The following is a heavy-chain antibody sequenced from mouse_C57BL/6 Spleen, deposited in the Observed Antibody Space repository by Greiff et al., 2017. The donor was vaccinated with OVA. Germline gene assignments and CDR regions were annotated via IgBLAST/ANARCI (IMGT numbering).Heavy chain of an antibody. Sequence: ESGPGLVKPSQSLSLTCSVTGYSITSGYYWNWIRQFPGNKLEWMGYISYDGSNNYNPSLKNRISITRDTSKNQFFLKLNSVTTEDTATYYCARDGYECAYWGQGTLVTVSA. CDR2: ISYDGSN. D-gene: IGHD2-2*01. J-gene: IGHJ3*01. CDR3: ARDGYECAY. V-gene: IGHV3-6*01. CDR1: GYSITSGYY.